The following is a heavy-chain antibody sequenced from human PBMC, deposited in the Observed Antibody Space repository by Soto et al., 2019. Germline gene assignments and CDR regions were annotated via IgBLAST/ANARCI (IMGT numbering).Heavy chain of an antibody. CDR3: AGSGIVDAFDI. D-gene: IGHD1-26*01. Sequence: VQLVESGGGLVQPGGSLRLSCAASGFTFSSYEMNWVRQAPGKGLEWVSYISSSGSTIYYADSVKGRFTISRDNAKNSLYLQMNSLRAEDTAVYYCAGSGIVDAFDIWGQGTMVTVSS. V-gene: IGHV3-48*03. J-gene: IGHJ3*02. CDR1: GFTFSSYE. CDR2: ISSSGSTI.